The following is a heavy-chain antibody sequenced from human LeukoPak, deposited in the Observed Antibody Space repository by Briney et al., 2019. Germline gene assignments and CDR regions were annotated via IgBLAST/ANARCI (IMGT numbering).Heavy chain of an antibody. J-gene: IGHJ4*02. CDR1: GGSIRSSYYY. V-gene: IGHV4-39*01. CDR2: IYDSGST. D-gene: IGHD5-24*01. CDR3: TRGGGWLIDF. Sequence: SETLSLTCTVSGGSIRSSYYYWGWIRQPPGKGLEWIGSIYDSGSTYYNPSLKSRVTISVDTSKNQFTLKLNSVTAADTAVYFCTRGGGWLIDFWGRGTLVTVSS.